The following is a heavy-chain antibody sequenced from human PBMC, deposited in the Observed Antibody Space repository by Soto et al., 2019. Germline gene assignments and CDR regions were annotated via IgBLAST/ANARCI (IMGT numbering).Heavy chain of an antibody. J-gene: IGHJ3*02. CDR3: AREAGNDAFDI. CDR2: ISSSSSYI. V-gene: IGHV3-21*01. Sequence: PGGCLRLSCAASGFTFSSYSMNWVRQAPGKGLEWVSSISSSSSYIYYADSVKGRFTISRDNAKNSLYLQMNSLGAEDTAVYYCAREAGNDAFDIWGQGTMVTVSS. D-gene: IGHD1-1*01. CDR1: GFTFSSYS.